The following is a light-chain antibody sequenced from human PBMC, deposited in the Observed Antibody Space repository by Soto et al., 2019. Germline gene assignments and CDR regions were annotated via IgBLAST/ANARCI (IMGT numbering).Light chain of an antibody. V-gene: IGKV1-9*01. CDR1: QGISGY. J-gene: IGKJ4*01. Sequence: IQLTQSPASLSASVGDRVTITCRASQGISGYLAWYQQKPGKAPKLLIYAASTLQSGVPSRFSGSGSGTDFTLTISSLQPEDFAIYYCQQLNSYPLTFGGGTKVDNK. CDR2: AAS. CDR3: QQLNSYPLT.